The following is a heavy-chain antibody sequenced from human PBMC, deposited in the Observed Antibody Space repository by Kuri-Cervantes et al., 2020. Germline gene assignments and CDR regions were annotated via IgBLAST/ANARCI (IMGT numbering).Heavy chain of an antibody. CDR2: ISYDGSNK. J-gene: IGHJ2*01. Sequence: GESLKISCAASGFTFSSYAMHWVRQAPGKGLEWVAVISYDGSNKYYADSVKGRFTISRDNSKNTLYLQMNSLRAEDTAVYYCTKGNDNWYGVVDFDLWGRGTLVTVSS. V-gene: IGHV3-30-3*01. CDR3: TKGNDNWYGVVDFDL. D-gene: IGHD1-1*01. CDR1: GFTFSSYA.